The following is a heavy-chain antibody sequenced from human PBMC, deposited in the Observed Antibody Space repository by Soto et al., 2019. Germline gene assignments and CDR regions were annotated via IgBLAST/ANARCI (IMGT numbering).Heavy chain of an antibody. Sequence: HPGGSLRLSCAASGFTFSSYAMHWVRQAPGKGLEWVAVISYDGSNKYYADYVKGRFTISRDNSKNTLYLQMNSLRAEDTAVYYCARGGEIVPAGHYYYYYGMDVWGQGTTVTVSS. CDR1: GFTFSSYA. J-gene: IGHJ6*02. CDR3: ARGGEIVPAGHYYYYYGMDV. V-gene: IGHV3-30-3*01. CDR2: ISYDGSNK. D-gene: IGHD2-2*01.